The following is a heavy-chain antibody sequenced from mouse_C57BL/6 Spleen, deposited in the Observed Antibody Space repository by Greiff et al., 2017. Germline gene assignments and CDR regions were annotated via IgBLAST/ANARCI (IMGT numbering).Heavy chain of an antibody. J-gene: IGHJ4*01. CDR1: GYTFTSYW. CDR2: IYPADGET. D-gene: IGHD1-1*01. V-gene: IGHV1-61*01. Sequence: QVQLQQPGAELVRPGSSVKLSCKASGYTFTSYWMDWVKQRPGQGLEWIGNIYPADGETNYNQKFKGKATLTVDKSSSTAYMQLSSLTSEDSAVYYCARSPRDCYSMDYWGQGTLVTVS. CDR3: ARSPRDCYSMDY.